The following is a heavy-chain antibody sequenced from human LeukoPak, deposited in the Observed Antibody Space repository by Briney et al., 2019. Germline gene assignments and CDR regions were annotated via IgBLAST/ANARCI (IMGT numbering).Heavy chain of an antibody. CDR1: GGSISSYY. D-gene: IGHD3-16*01. Sequence: PSETLSLTCTVPGGSISSYYWSWIRQPPGKGLEWIGYIYYSGSTNYNPSLKSRVTISVDTSKRQFSLKLASVTVADTAVYYCARETSQKGAHYMDVWGKGTTVTISS. CDR2: IYYSGST. V-gene: IGHV4-59*01. J-gene: IGHJ6*03. CDR3: ARETSQKGAHYMDV.